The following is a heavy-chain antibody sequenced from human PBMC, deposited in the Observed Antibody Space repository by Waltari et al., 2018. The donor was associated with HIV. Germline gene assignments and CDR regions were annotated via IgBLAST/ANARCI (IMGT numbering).Heavy chain of an antibody. Sequence: QVQLVQSGTEVKKPGASVKVSCKASGYTFTGYYMHWVRQAPGQGLEWMGWSNPNSGGTKYAQKFQGRVTVTRDTSISTAYMELSRLRSDDTAVYYCTRDAASSGYWYFDLWGRGTLVTVSS. CDR2: SNPNSGGT. V-gene: IGHV1-2*02. CDR3: TRDAASSGYWYFDL. D-gene: IGHD3-10*01. CDR1: GYTFTGYY. J-gene: IGHJ2*01.